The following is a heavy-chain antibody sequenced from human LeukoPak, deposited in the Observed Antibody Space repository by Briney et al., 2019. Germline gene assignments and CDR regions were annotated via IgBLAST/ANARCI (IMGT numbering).Heavy chain of an antibody. V-gene: IGHV1-2*02. Sequence: ASVKVSCKASGYTFTGSYMHWVRQAPGQGLEWMGWINPNSGGTNYAQKFQGRVTMTRDTSISTAYMELSRLRSDDTAVYYCARGYCSSTSCYWFDPWGQGTLVTVSS. D-gene: IGHD2-2*01. CDR3: ARGYCSSTSCYWFDP. CDR2: INPNSGGT. CDR1: GYTFTGSY. J-gene: IGHJ5*02.